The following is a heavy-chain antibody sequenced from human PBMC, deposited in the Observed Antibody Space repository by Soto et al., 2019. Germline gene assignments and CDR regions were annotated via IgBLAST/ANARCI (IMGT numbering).Heavy chain of an antibody. J-gene: IGHJ5*02. D-gene: IGHD2-21*01. CDR2: ISGSGGST. Sequence: PGGSLRLSCAASGFTFSSYATSWVRQAPGKGLEWASAISGSGGSTYYADSVKGRFTISRDNSKNTLYLQMSSLREEDTALYYCAKDAVYKDGLWLMDSWGQGTLVTVSS. CDR1: GFTFSSYA. CDR3: AKDAVYKDGLWLMDS. V-gene: IGHV3-23*01.